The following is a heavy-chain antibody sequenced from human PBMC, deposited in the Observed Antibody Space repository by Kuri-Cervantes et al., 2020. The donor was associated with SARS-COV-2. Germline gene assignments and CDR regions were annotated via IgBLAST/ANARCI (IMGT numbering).Heavy chain of an antibody. CDR3: AKSRWQQLSWLDH. CDR1: GFTFSSYA. CDR2: ISGSGGST. D-gene: IGHD6-13*01. V-gene: IGHV3-23*01. J-gene: IGHJ4*02. Sequence: GGSLRLSCAASGFTFSSYAMSWVRQAPGKGLEWVSAISGSGGSTYYADSVKGRFTISRDNSKNTLYLQMNSLRAEGTAVYYCAKSRWQQLSWLDHWGQGTLVTVSS.